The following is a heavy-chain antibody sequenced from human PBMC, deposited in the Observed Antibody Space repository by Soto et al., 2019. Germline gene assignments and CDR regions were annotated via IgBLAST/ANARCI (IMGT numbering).Heavy chain of an antibody. CDR3: ARDGGYCSGGSCYSDPAYGMDV. V-gene: IGHV3-33*01. J-gene: IGHJ6*02. Sequence: QVQLVESGGGVVQPGRSLRLSCAASGFTFSSYGMHWVRQAPGKGLEWVAVIWYDGSNKYYADSVKGRFTISRDNSKKTLYLQMNILRDEDMAVYYCARDGGYCSGGSCYSDPAYGMDVWGQGTTVTVSS. CDR2: IWYDGSNK. D-gene: IGHD2-15*01. CDR1: GFTFSSYG.